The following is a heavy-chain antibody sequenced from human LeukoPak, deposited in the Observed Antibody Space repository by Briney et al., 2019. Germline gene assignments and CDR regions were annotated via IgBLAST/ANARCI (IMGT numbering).Heavy chain of an antibody. Sequence: GASVKVSCKTSGYTFTKHLIHWVRQAPGQGLEWMGTINPQGDITNYAQRFQGRITLTEDTSTSTVYMELSSLTSGDTAVYYCARPSYCVADNCGYWLDPWGPGTLVTVSS. CDR2: INPQGDIT. V-gene: IGHV1-46*01. CDR3: ARPSYCVADNCGYWLDP. CDR1: GYTFTKHL. D-gene: IGHD2-21*01. J-gene: IGHJ5*02.